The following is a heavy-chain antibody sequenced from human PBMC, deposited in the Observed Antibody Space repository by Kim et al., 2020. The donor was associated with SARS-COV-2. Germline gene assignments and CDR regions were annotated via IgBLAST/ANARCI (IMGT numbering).Heavy chain of an antibody. V-gene: IGHV3-30*18. Sequence: GGSLRLSCAASGFTFSSYGMHWVRQAPGKGLEWVAVISYDGSNKYYADSVKGRFTISRDNSKNTLYLQMNSLRAEDTAVYYCAKVGGVRQLDGWGQGTLVTVSS. J-gene: IGHJ5*02. D-gene: IGHD3-3*01. CDR3: AKVGGVRQLDG. CDR2: ISYDGSNK. CDR1: GFTFSSYG.